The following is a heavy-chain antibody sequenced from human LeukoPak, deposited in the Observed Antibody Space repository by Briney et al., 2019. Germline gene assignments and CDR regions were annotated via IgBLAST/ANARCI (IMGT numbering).Heavy chain of an antibody. CDR2: IYSGGAT. V-gene: IGHV3-53*01. Sequence: GGSLRLSCAASGFTVSSNYMSWVRQAPGKGLEWVSIIYSGGATFYADSVKGRFTISRESSKNTLWLQMNSLRAEDTAVYYCARLHYDVLTGPFDYWGQGTLVTVSS. D-gene: IGHD3-9*01. CDR3: ARLHYDVLTGPFDY. J-gene: IGHJ4*02. CDR1: GFTVSSNY.